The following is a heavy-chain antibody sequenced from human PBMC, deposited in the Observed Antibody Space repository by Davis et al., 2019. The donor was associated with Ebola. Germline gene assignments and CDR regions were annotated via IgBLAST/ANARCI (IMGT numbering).Heavy chain of an antibody. Sequence: GGSLRLSCAASGFTFSSYAMHWVRQAPGKGLEYVSAISSNGGSTYYANSVKGRFTISRDNSKNTLYLQMGSLRAEDMAVYYCTSTLDGDYVDYWGQGTLVTVSS. CDR2: ISSNGGST. J-gene: IGHJ4*02. CDR3: TSTLDGDYVDY. D-gene: IGHD4-17*01. V-gene: IGHV3-64*01. CDR1: GFTFSSYA.